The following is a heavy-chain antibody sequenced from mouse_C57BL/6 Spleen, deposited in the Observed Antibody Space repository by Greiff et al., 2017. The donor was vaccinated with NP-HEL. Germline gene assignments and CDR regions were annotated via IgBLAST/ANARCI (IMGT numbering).Heavy chain of an antibody. CDR1: GYAFSSSW. Sequence: VQLQQSGPELVKPGASVKISCKASGYAFSSSWMNWVKQRPGKGLEWIGRIYPGDGDTNYNGKFKGKATLTADKSSSTAYMQLSSLTSEDSAVYFCARSARESWFAYWGQGTLVTVSA. V-gene: IGHV1-82*01. CDR3: ARSARESWFAY. CDR2: IYPGDGDT. J-gene: IGHJ3*01.